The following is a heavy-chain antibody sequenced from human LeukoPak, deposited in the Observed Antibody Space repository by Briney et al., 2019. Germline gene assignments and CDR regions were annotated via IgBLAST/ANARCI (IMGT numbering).Heavy chain of an antibody. CDR2: IYYSGST. V-gene: IGHV4-59*08. D-gene: IGHD3-22*01. CDR3: TRTYYYDRGWFDP. J-gene: IGHJ5*02. CDR1: GGSISSYY. Sequence: SETLSLTCTVSGGSISSYYWSWIRQPPGKGLEWIGYIYYSGSTNYNPSLKSRVTISVDTSKNQFSLKLSSVTAADTAVYYCTRTYYYDRGWFDPWGQGTLVTVSS.